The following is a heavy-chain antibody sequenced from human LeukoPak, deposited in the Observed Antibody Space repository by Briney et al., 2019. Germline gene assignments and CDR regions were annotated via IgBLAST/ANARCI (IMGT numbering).Heavy chain of an antibody. CDR3: ARGNDAFDI. V-gene: IGHV3-48*03. Sequence: PGGSLRLSCAASGFTFSSYEMNWVRQAPGRGLEWVSYISSSGSTIYYADSVKGRFTISRDNAKNSLYLQMNSLRAEDTAVYYCARGNDAFDIWGQGTMVTVSS. CDR1: GFTFSSYE. J-gene: IGHJ3*02. CDR2: ISSSGSTI.